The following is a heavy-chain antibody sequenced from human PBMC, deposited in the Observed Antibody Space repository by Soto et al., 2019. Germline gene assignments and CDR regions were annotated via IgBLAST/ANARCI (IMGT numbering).Heavy chain of an antibody. CDR3: ARGDRRFDP. V-gene: IGHV4-30-4*01. CDR2: IYHSGST. J-gene: IGHJ5*02. CDR1: GGSIGRGDYY. Sequence: QVQLQESGPGLVKPSETLSLTCTVSGGSIGRGDYYWSWIRQPPGKGLEWIGYIYHSGSTYYNPSRKSRVTISVDTSTNQFSLKVKSVTAADTAMYYCARGDRRFDPWGQGTLVTVSS.